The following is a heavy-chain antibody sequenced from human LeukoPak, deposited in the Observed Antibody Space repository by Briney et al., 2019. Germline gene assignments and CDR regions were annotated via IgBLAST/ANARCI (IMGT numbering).Heavy chain of an antibody. D-gene: IGHD5-18*01. CDR2: ISGSGGST. J-gene: IGHJ4*02. CDR1: GFTVSSNY. V-gene: IGHV3-23*01. CDR3: AKGKGYSYGYAYFDY. Sequence: GGSLRLSCAASGFTVSSNYMSWVRQAPGKGLEWVSAISGSGGSTYYADSVKGRFTISRDNSKNTLYLQMNSLRAEDTAVYYCAKGKGYSYGYAYFDYWGQGTLVTVSS.